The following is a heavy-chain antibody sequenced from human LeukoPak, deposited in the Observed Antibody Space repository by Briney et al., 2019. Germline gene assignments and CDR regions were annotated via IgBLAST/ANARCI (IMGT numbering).Heavy chain of an antibody. CDR1: GFTFSSYA. CDR2: ISGSGGST. D-gene: IGHD1-26*01. CDR3: AKDSGSFPDAFDI. V-gene: IGHV3-23*01. J-gene: IGHJ3*02. Sequence: GGSLRLSCAASGFTFSSYAMSWVRQAPGKGLEWVSAISGSGGSTYYADSVKGRFTVSRDNSKNTLYLQMNSLRAEDTAVYYCAKDSGSFPDAFDIWGLGTMVTVSS.